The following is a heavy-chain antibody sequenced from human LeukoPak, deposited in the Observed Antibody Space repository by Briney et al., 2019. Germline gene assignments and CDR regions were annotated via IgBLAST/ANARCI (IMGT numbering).Heavy chain of an antibody. V-gene: IGHV1-8*01. D-gene: IGHD6-19*01. J-gene: IGHJ4*02. CDR3: ASSASHSSGWYPIDY. CDR2: MNPNSGNT. Sequence: ASVKVSCKASGYTFTSYDINWVRQATGQGLEWMGWMNPNSGNTGCAQKFQGRVTMTRNTSISTAYMELSSLRSEDTAVYYCASSASHSSGWYPIDYWGQGILVTVSS. CDR1: GYTFTSYD.